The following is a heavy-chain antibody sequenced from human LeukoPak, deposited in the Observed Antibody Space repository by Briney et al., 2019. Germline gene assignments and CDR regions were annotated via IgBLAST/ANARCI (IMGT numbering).Heavy chain of an antibody. D-gene: IGHD6-19*01. J-gene: IGHJ4*02. V-gene: IGHV3-9*03. CDR2: ITWNSGRI. CDR3: AKMSGYTSGWIDY. CDR1: GFTFNDFA. Sequence: PGRSLRLSCAASGFTFNDFAMHWVRQAPGKGLEWVSGITWNSGRIDYADSVKGRFTISRDNAKNSLYLQMNSLRAEDMALYYCAKMSGYTSGWIDYWGQGALVSVSS.